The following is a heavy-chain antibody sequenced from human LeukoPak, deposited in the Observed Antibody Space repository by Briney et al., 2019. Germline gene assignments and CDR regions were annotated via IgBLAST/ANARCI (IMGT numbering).Heavy chain of an antibody. CDR1: GGSISSYY. CDR2: IYYSGST. CDR3: ARDIVVVPAAMDY. J-gene: IGHJ4*02. D-gene: IGHD2-2*01. V-gene: IGHV4-39*02. Sequence: SETLSLTCTVSGGSISSYYWGWIRQPPGKGLEWIGSIYYSGSTYYNPSLKSRVTISVDTSKNQFSLKLSSVTAADTAVYYCARDIVVVPAAMDYWGQGTLVTVSS.